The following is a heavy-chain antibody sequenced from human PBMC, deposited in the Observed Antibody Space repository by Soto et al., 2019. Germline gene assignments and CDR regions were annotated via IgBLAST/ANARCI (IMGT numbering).Heavy chain of an antibody. V-gene: IGHV1-18*01. CDR2: ISAYNGNT. CDR3: TRAGSGWYWDYDY. Sequence: QVQLVQSGAEVKKPGASVKASCKASGYTFTSYGIRWVRQAPGQGLEWMGWISAYNGNTTYAQKLHGRDTMTTATSPSTAYLELRSLRSDDTAVNYCTRAGSGWYWDYDYWGQGTVVTVPS. D-gene: IGHD6-19*01. J-gene: IGHJ4*02. CDR1: GYTFTSYG.